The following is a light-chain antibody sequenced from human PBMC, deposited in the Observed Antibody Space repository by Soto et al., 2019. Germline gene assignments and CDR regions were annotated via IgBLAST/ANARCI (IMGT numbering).Light chain of an antibody. Sequence: QSVLTQPRSVSGSPGQSVTISCTGTTSDVGGYNYVSRYQQHPGKAPKLMIYDVTKRPSGVPDRFSGSKSGNTASLTISGLQAEDEADYYCCSYAGSYFGVFGGGTKLTVL. CDR2: DVT. V-gene: IGLV2-11*01. CDR3: CSYAGSYFGV. CDR1: TSDVGGYNY. J-gene: IGLJ3*02.